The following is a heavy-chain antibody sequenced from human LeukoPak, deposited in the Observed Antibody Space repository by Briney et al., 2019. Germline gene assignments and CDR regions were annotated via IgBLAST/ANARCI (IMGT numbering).Heavy chain of an antibody. CDR2: IYLDDSDT. V-gene: IGHV5-51*01. J-gene: IGHJ1*01. Sequence: GESLKISCKGFGSTFTNYWIAWVRQMPGKGLELMGIIYLDDSDTRYSPSFQGQVTISADKSITTASLQWSSLKASDTAMYYCERPEGYRSAWLKTWGQGPLVTVSS. D-gene: IGHD2-15*01. CDR3: ERPEGYRSAWLKT. CDR1: GSTFTNYW.